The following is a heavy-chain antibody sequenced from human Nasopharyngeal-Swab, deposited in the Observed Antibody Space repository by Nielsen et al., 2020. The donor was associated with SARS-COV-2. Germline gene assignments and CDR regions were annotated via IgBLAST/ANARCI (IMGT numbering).Heavy chain of an antibody. V-gene: IGHV3-23*01. Sequence: GESLKISCAASGFTFSSYAMSWVRQAPGKGLEWVSAISGSGGSTYYADSVKGRFTISRDNSKNTLDLQMNSLRAEDTAVYYCAKDGIYYDSSGYWYYWGQGTLVTVSS. CDR2: ISGSGGST. J-gene: IGHJ4*02. D-gene: IGHD3-22*01. CDR3: AKDGIYYDSSGYWYY. CDR1: GFTFSSYA.